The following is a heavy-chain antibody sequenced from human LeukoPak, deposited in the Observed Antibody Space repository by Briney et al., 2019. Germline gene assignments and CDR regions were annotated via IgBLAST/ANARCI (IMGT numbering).Heavy chain of an antibody. V-gene: IGHV3-48*01. CDR1: GFTFSSYS. J-gene: IGHJ5*02. D-gene: IGHD6-19*01. CDR3: AGEVAGYSSGWYFGVSWFDP. CDR2: ISSSSSTI. Sequence: PGGSLRLSCAASGFTFSSYSMNWVRQAPGKGLEWVSYISSSSSTIYYADSVKGRFTISRDNAKNSLYLQMNSLRAEDTAVYYCAGEVAGYSSGWYFGVSWFDPWGQGTLVTVSS.